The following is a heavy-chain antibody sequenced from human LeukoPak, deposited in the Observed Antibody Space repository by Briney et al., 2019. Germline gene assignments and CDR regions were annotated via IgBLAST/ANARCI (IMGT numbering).Heavy chain of an antibody. V-gene: IGHV1-69*13. Sequence: SVKVSCKASGGTFSSYAISWVRQAPGQGLEWMGGIIPIFGTANYAQKFQGRVTVTADESTSTAYMELSSLRSEDTAVYYCARGSEWLVSYWYFDLWGRGTLVTVSS. CDR1: GGTFSSYA. D-gene: IGHD6-19*01. J-gene: IGHJ2*01. CDR3: ARGSEWLVSYWYFDL. CDR2: IIPIFGTA.